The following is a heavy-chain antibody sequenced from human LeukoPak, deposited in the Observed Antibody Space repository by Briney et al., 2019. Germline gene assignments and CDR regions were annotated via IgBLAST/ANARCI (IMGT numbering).Heavy chain of an antibody. Sequence: GGSLRLSCAASGFTFSSYAMSWVRQAPGKGLEWVSGISGSGGSTYYAGSVKGRFTISRDNSKNTLYPQMNSLRAEDTAVYYCASPQSGSYSIYYFDYWGQGTLVTVSS. V-gene: IGHV3-23*01. CDR3: ASPQSGSYSIYYFDY. J-gene: IGHJ4*02. CDR2: ISGSGGST. CDR1: GFTFSSYA. D-gene: IGHD1-26*01.